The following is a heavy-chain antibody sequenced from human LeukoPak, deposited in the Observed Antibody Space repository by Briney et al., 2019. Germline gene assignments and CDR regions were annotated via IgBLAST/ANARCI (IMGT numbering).Heavy chain of an antibody. CDR2: IYYTGSA. J-gene: IGHJ5*02. V-gene: IGHV4-59*12. CDR1: GGSISSYY. Sequence: SETLSLTCTVSGGSISSYYWNWIRQSPGKGLEWIGLIYYTGSANYNPSLKSRVTISVDTSRNQFSLKLSSVTAADTAVYYCARARAVFGVVISWFDPWGQGTLVTVSS. CDR3: ARARAVFGVVISWFDP. D-gene: IGHD3-3*01.